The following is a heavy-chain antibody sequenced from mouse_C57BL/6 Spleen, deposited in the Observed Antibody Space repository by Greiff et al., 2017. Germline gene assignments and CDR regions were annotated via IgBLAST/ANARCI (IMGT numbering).Heavy chain of an antibody. CDR2: IWSGGST. D-gene: IGHD2-5*01. J-gene: IGHJ4*01. V-gene: IGHV2-2*01. CDR3: ARNGGYSNLYD. CDR1: GFSFTSYG. Sequence: VHLVESGPGLVQPSQSLSISCTVSGFSFTSYGVHWVRQSPGQGLEWLGVIWSGGSTDYNAAFISRLSISQDNSKSQVFFKMNSLQADDTAIYYCARNGGYSNLYDWGQGTSVTVSS.